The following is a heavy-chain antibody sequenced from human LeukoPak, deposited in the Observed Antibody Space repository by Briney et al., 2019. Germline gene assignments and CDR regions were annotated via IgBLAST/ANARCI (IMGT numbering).Heavy chain of an antibody. J-gene: IGHJ5*02. V-gene: IGHV5-51*01. D-gene: IGHD6-13*01. CDR2: IFPGDSDT. Sequence: GESLKISCQGSGYSFNSYWIAWVRQMPGKGLEWMGFIFPGDSDTRYSPSFQGHVTIPADKSIRTIYLQWSSLKSSDTAIYYCARRPDTGAAVDYTLDTWGQGTLVTVSS. CDR1: GYSFNSYW. CDR3: ARRPDTGAAVDYTLDT.